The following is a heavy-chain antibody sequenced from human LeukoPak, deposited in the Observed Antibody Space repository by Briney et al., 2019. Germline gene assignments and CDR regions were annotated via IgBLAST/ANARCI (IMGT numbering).Heavy chain of an antibody. CDR3: TTNPYDRSGYHI. V-gene: IGHV3-15*01. CDR2: IKSKTDGGTT. J-gene: IGHJ3*02. CDR1: GFTFSNAW. Sequence: GGSLRLSCAASGFTFSNAWMSWVRQAPGKGLEWVGRIKSKTDGGTTDYAAPVKGRFTISRDDSKNTLYLQMNSLKTEDTAVYYCTTNPYDRSGYHIWGQGTMVTVSS. D-gene: IGHD3-22*01.